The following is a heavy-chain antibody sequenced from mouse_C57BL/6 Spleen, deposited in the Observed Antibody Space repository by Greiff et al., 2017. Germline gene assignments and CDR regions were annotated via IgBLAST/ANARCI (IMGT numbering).Heavy chain of an antibody. CDR3: ARMWLRRGFFDY. V-gene: IGHV5-17*01. D-gene: IGHD2-2*01. CDR1: GFTFSDYG. J-gene: IGHJ2*01. CDR2: ISSGSSTI. Sequence: EVQVVESGGGLVKPGGSLKLSCAASGFTFSDYGMHWVRQAPEKGLEWVAYISSGSSTIYYADTVKGRFTISRDNAKNTLFLQMTSLRSEDTAMYYCARMWLRRGFFDYWGQGTTLTVSS.